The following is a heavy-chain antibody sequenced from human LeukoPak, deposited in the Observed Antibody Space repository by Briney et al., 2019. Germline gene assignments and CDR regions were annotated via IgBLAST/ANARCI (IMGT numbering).Heavy chain of an antibody. V-gene: IGHV1-18*01. Sequence: ASVKVSCKASGYTFTSYGISWVRQAPGQGLEWMGWISAYNGNTNYAQMLQGRVTMTRDTSTSTVYMELSSLRSEDTAVYYCARGCSGSYGGIMDVWGQGTTVTVSS. CDR1: GYTFTSYG. D-gene: IGHD1-26*01. J-gene: IGHJ6*02. CDR2: ISAYNGNT. CDR3: ARGCSGSYGGIMDV.